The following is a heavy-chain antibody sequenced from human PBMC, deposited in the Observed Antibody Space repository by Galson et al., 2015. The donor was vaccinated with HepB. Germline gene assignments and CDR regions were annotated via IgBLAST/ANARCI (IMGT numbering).Heavy chain of an antibody. CDR2: INPSGGST. J-gene: IGHJ6*02. CDR3: ARLLAAAGTGGHYSMDV. Sequence: SVKVSCKASGYTFTSYYMHWVRQAPGQGLEWMGIINPSGGSTSYAQKFQGRVTMTRDTSTSTVYMELSSLKASDTAMYYCARLLAAAGTGGHYSMDVWGQGTTVTVSS. D-gene: IGHD6-13*01. CDR1: GYTFTSYY. V-gene: IGHV1-46*01.